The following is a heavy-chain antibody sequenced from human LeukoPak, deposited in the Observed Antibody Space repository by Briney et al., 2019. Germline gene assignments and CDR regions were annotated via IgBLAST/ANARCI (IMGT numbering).Heavy chain of an antibody. CDR3: AKARSWYDAFDI. J-gene: IGHJ3*02. D-gene: IGHD6-13*01. CDR2: IRYDGSNK. CDR1: GFTFSSYW. Sequence: PGGSLRLSCAASGFTFSSYWMSWVRQAPGKGLEWVAFIRYDGSNKYYADSVKGRFTISRDNSKNTLYLQMNSLRAEDTAVYYCAKARSWYDAFDIWGQGTMVTVAS. V-gene: IGHV3-30*02.